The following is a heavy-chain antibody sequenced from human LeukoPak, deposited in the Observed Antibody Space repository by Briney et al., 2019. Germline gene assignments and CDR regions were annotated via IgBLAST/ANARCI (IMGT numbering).Heavy chain of an antibody. V-gene: IGHV3-23*01. CDR2: IGGSGDNT. J-gene: IGHJ4*02. CDR1: GFTFSSYA. D-gene: IGHD3-3*01. CDR3: TKGQSDYSFGELDY. Sequence: GGSLRLSCAASGFTFSSYAMTWVRQAPGKGLEWVSGIGGSGDNTYYTDSVQGRFTISRDNSKNTVYLQVNSLRAEDTAVFYCTKGQSDYSFGELDYWGQGALVTVSS.